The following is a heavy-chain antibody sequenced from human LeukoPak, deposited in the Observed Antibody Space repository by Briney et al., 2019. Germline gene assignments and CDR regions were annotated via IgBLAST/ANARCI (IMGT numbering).Heavy chain of an antibody. CDR2: ISGYNGKT. Sequence: ASVKVSCKASGYTFTSCGINWVRQAPGQGLEWMGWISGYNGKTEYAQNLQGRVTMTTDTSTSTAYMELRSLRSDDTAVYYCTRGERRYDYGLHYWGQGTLVTVSS. CDR3: TRGERRYDYGLHY. J-gene: IGHJ4*02. D-gene: IGHD5-12*01. CDR1: GYTFTSCG. V-gene: IGHV1-18*01.